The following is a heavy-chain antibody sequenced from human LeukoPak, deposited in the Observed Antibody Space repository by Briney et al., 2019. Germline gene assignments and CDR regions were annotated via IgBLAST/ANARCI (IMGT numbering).Heavy chain of an antibody. J-gene: IGHJ4*02. D-gene: IGHD3-10*01. CDR1: GGSISSYY. CDR2: IYYSGST. Sequence: PSETLSLTCTVSGGSISSYYWSWIRQPPGKGLEWIGYIYYSGSTNYNPSLKSRVTISVDTSKNQFSLKLSSVTAADTAVYYCARGRVRGPQPPLIDYWGQGTLVTVSS. V-gene: IGHV4-59*12. CDR3: ARGRVRGPQPPLIDY.